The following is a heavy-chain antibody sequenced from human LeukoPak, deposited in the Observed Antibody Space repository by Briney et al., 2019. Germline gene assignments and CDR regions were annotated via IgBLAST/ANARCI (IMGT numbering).Heavy chain of an antibody. J-gene: IGHJ4*02. CDR1: GFTVSSNY. Sequence: PGGSLRLSCAASGFTVSSNYMSWVRQAPGKGLEWVSVIYSGGSTYYADSVKGRFTISRDNSKNTLYLQMNSLRAEDTAVYYCARGSHSGYYDFWSGYYAFDYWGQGTLVTVSS. CDR2: IYSGGST. CDR3: ARGSHSGYYDFWSGYYAFDY. V-gene: IGHV3-66*02. D-gene: IGHD3-3*01.